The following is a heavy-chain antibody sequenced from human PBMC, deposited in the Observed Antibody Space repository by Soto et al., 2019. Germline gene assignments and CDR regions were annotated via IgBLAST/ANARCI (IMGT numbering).Heavy chain of an antibody. CDR2: IIPIFGTA. D-gene: IGHD2-15*01. CDR3: ASNSVVVVATRYGMDV. Sequence: QVQLVQSGAEVKKPGSSVKVSCKASGGTFSSYAISWVRQAPGQGLEWMGGIIPIFGTANYAQKFQGRVTITXXEXTXXAYMELSSLRSEDTAVYYCASNSVVVVATRYGMDVWGQGTTVTVSS. CDR1: GGTFSSYA. V-gene: IGHV1-69*05. J-gene: IGHJ6*02.